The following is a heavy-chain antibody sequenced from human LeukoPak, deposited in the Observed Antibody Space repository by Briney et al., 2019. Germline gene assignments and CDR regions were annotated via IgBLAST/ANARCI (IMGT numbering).Heavy chain of an antibody. CDR2: VYYSGRT. J-gene: IGHJ3*01. Sequence: SETLSLTCAVSGDSVSSDSYYWHWIRSSPGKALEWVGFVYYSGRTKYNPSLKSRVAMSIDTSKNQVSLRLRSVTAADTAMYFCVREASTSYYDSSGYYRQTETFDVWGLGTMVTVSS. CDR1: GDSVSSDSYY. V-gene: IGHV4-61*01. D-gene: IGHD3-22*01. CDR3: VREASTSYYDSSGYYRQTETFDV.